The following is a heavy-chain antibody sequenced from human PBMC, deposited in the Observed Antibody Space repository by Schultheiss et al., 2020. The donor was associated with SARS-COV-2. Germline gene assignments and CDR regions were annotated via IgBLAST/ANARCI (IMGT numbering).Heavy chain of an antibody. CDR3: ANSLREYSGYELVY. V-gene: IGHV3-66*02. J-gene: IGHJ4*02. D-gene: IGHD5-12*01. Sequence: GGSLRLSCAASGFTVSSNYMSWVRQAPGKGLEWVSVIYSGGSTYYADSVKGRFTISRDNSKNTLYLQMNSLRAEDTAVYYCANSLREYSGYELVYWGQGTLGTVSS. CDR2: IYSGGST. CDR1: GFTVSSNY.